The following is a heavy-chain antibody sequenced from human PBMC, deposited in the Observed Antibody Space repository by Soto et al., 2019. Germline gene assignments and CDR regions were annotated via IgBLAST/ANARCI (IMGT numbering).Heavy chain of an antibody. V-gene: IGHV4-61*08. CDR2: VFYGGST. CDR3: ARGFYDAMFDF. CDR1: GGSISSGGYS. D-gene: IGHD2-2*01. J-gene: IGHJ4*02. Sequence: SETLSLTCTVSGGSISSGGYSWSWIRQPPGKGLEWIGYVFYGGSTNSDSSLKSRVSISLDTSKNQFSLKLTSVTAADTAMYYCARGFYDAMFDFWGQGTLVTVSS.